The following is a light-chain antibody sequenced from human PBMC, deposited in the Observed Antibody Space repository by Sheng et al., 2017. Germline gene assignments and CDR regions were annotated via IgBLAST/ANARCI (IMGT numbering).Light chain of an antibody. CDR1: QSVSSN. J-gene: IGKJ4*01. V-gene: IGKV3-15*01. Sequence: EVVMTQSPATLSVSPGDGATLSCRASQSVSSNLAWYQQKPGQAPRLLIYGASTRATGIPARFSGSGSGTEFTLTISSLQSEDFAVYYCQQYNNWPPGTVTFGGGPRWRSN. CDR3: QQYNNWPPGTVT. CDR2: GAS.